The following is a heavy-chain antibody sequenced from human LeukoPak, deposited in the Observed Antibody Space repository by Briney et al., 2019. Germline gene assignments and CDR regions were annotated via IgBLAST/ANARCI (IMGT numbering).Heavy chain of an antibody. D-gene: IGHD4-23*01. Sequence: SETLSLTCTVSGDSISTYYWSWIRQAPGKGLEWIGYIYYSGSTNYNPSLKSRVTISVDTSKNQFSLGLSSVTAADTAVYYCARDPGYGGNLFDYWGQGTLVTVSS. V-gene: IGHV4-59*01. CDR3: ARDPGYGGNLFDY. J-gene: IGHJ4*02. CDR2: IYYSGST. CDR1: GDSISTYY.